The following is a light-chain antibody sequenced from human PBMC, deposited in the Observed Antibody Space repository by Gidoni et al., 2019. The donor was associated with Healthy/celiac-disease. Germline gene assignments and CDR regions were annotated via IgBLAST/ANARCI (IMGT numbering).Light chain of an antibody. CDR1: QSISSY. J-gene: IGKJ4*01. V-gene: IGKV1-39*01. CDR3: QQSYSTPRLT. CDR2: AAS. Sequence: DIQMTQSTSSPSASVGDRVTITCRASQSISSYLNWYQQKPGKAPKLLIYAASSLQSGVPSRFSGSGSGTDFTLTISSLQPEDFATYYCQQSYSTPRLTFGGGTKVEIK.